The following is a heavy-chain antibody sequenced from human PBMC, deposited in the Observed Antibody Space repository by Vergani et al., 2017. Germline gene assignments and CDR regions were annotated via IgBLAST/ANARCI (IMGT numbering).Heavy chain of an antibody. CDR2: INHSGST. Sequence: QVQLQQWGAGLLKPSETLSLTCAVYGGSFSGYYWSGIRQPPGKGLEWSGEINHSGSTNYNPSLKSRVTISVDPSKNQFSLKLSSLTAADTAVYYCARGSVMIVVVIGGDHDAFDIWGQGTMVTVSS. V-gene: IGHV4-34*01. J-gene: IGHJ3*02. D-gene: IGHD3-22*01. CDR1: GGSFSGYY. CDR3: ARGSVMIVVVIGGDHDAFDI.